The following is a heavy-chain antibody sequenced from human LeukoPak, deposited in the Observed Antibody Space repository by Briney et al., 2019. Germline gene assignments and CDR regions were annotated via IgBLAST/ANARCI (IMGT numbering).Heavy chain of an antibody. V-gene: IGHV3-33*08. CDR2: IWYDGNNK. CDR1: GFTFSSYW. CDR3: ARNLGYCGGGSCFGSVY. J-gene: IGHJ4*02. Sequence: GGSLRLSCAASGFTFSSYWMHWVRQVPGKGLEWVAIIWYDGNNKYYADSVKGRFTISRDNSNNTLYLQVNSLRAEDTAVYYCARNLGYCGGGSCFGSVYWGQGTLVTVSS. D-gene: IGHD2-15*01.